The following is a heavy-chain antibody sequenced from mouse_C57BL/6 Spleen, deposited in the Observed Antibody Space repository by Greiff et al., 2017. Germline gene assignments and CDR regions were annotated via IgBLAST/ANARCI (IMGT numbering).Heavy chain of an antibody. Sequence: QVQLKESGPELVKPGASVKISCKASGYAFSSSWMNWVKQRPGKGLEWIGRIYPGDGDTNYNGKFKGKATLTADKSSSTAYMQLSSLTSEDSAVYFCARNWEKDFDYWGQGTTLTVSS. D-gene: IGHD4-1*01. CDR3: ARNWEKDFDY. J-gene: IGHJ2*01. CDR2: IYPGDGDT. CDR1: GYAFSSSW. V-gene: IGHV1-82*01.